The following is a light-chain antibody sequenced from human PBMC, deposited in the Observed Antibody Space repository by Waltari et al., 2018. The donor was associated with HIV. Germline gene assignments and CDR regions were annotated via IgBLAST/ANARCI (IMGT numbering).Light chain of an antibody. J-gene: IGLJ2*01. CDR3: SSYTTSSTFV. CDR2: EVN. V-gene: IGLV2-18*02. Sequence: QSALTQPPSVSGSPGQSVTIPCTGTNSDIGSYNRVSWYQQAPGTSPKLIIYEVNDRPSGVPDRFSGSKSGNTASLTISGLQAEDEGDYFCSSYTTSSTFVFGGGTKLTVL. CDR1: NSDIGSYNR.